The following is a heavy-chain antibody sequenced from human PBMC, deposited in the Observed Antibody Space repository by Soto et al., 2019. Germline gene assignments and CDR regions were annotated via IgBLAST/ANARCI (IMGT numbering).Heavy chain of an antibody. V-gene: IGHV1-69*04. D-gene: IGHD3-22*01. Sequence: SVKVSCKASGGTFSSYTISWVRQAPGQGLEWMGRIIPILGIANYAQKFQGRVTITADKSTSTAYMELSSLRSEDTAVYYCARDTSYYYDSSGGFPGYWGQGTLVTVSS. CDR1: GGTFSSYT. CDR3: ARDTSYYYDSSGGFPGY. CDR2: IIPILGIA. J-gene: IGHJ4*02.